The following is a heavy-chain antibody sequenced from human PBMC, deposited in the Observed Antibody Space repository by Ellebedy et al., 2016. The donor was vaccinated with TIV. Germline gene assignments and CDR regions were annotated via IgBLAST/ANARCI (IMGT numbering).Heavy chain of an antibody. J-gene: IGHJ4*02. CDR3: ARYSNCPIY. CDR1: GFTFSNHW. Sequence: GESLKISCAASGFTFSNHWMFWVRQAPGMGLVWVSRINNDGTATTYADSVKGRFTISRDNTKNSLYLQMTSLRADDTAVYYCARYSNCPIYWGQGTLVTVAS. D-gene: IGHD4-11*01. V-gene: IGHV3-74*01. CDR2: INNDGTAT.